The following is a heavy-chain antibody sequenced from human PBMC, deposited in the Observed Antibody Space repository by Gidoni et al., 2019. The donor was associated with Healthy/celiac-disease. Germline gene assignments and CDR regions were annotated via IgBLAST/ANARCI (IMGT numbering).Heavy chain of an antibody. J-gene: IGHJ4*02. Sequence: QVQLQQWGAGLLKPSETLSLTCAVYGGSFSGYYWSWIRQPPGKGLEWIGEINHSGSTNYNPSLKSRVTISVDTSKNQFSLKLSSVTAADTAVYYCARSSNYGSGSYSPDYWGQGTLVTVSS. CDR1: GGSFSGYY. CDR3: ARSSNYGSGSYSPDY. V-gene: IGHV4-34*01. D-gene: IGHD3-10*01. CDR2: INHSGST.